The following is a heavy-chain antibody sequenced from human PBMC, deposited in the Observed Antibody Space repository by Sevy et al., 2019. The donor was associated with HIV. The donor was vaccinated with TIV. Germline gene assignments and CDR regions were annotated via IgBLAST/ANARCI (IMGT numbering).Heavy chain of an antibody. CDR1: GFTFANYA. Sequence: GGSLRLSCKPSGFTFANYAMNWVRQAPGKGLEWVSTIYGTGGVTYYADSVKGRFTISRDNSKNTLYLQMNSLRTEDTAIYYCAGARFGSSGFFDAFDIWGQGTMVTVSS. V-gene: IGHV3-23*01. CDR2: IYGTGGVT. J-gene: IGHJ3*02. CDR3: AGARFGSSGFFDAFDI. D-gene: IGHD3-22*01.